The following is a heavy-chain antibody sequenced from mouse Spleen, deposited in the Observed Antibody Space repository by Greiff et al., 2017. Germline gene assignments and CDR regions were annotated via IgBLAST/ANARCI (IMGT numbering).Heavy chain of an antibody. J-gene: IGHJ2*01. Sequence: VKLVESGPGLVQPSQSLSITCTVSGFSLTSYGVHWVRQSPGKGLEWLGVIWSGGSTDYNAAFISRLSISKDNSKSQVFFKMNSLQADDTAIYYCARFYYGNHEYFDYWGQGTTLTVSS. CDR3: ARFYYGNHEYFDY. D-gene: IGHD2-1*01. CDR2: IWSGGST. CDR1: GFSLTSYG. V-gene: IGHV2-2*01.